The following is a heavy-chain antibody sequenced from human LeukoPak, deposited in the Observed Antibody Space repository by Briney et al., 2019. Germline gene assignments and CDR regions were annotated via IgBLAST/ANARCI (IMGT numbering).Heavy chain of an antibody. D-gene: IGHD1-26*01. CDR1: GGSISSGGYY. CDR3: ARDGGGSHD. J-gene: IGHJ4*02. V-gene: IGHV4-30-2*01. Sequence: SETLSLTCTVSGGSISSGGYYWSWIRQPPGKGLEWIGYIYHSGSTYYNPSLKSRVTISVDRSKNQFSLKLSSVTAADTAVYYCARDGGGSHDWGQGTLVAVSS. CDR2: IYHSGST.